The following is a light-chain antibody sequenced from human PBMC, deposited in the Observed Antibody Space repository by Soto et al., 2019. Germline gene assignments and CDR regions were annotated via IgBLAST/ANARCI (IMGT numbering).Light chain of an antibody. Sequence: VLTQSAATLSVSPGAGATLSCRASQSVGSNLAWYQQKPGQTPRVLIYGASTRAIGIPARFSGCGCGTEFTLTISRLEPEDFAVYYCQQYGSSPFTFGPGTKVDIK. V-gene: IGKV3-15*01. CDR3: QQYGSSPFT. J-gene: IGKJ3*01. CDR1: QSVGSN. CDR2: GAS.